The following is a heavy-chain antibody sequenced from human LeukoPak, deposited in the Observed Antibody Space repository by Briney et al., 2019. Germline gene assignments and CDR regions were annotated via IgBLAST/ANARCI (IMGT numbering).Heavy chain of an antibody. J-gene: IGHJ4*02. V-gene: IGHV4-59*01. CDR1: GGSLSSYY. CDR2: IYHSGST. D-gene: IGHD2-2*01. CDR3: ARVFSTSCYDY. Sequence: SETLSLTCTISGGSLSSYYWSWIRQPPGKGLEWIGYIYHSGSTNYNPSLKSRVTISVDTSKNQFPLKLSSVTAADTAVYYCARVFSTSCYDYWGQGTLVTVSS.